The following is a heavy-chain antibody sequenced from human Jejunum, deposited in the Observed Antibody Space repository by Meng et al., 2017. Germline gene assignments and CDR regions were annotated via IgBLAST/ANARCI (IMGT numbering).Heavy chain of an antibody. Sequence: QVQLQESGPGLVKPSQTLSLTCTVSGGSINTGDYYWSWIRQPPGKGLEWIAYIYYSVSSYSKSSLRSRVIISIDTSKNQFSLILSAVTAADTAVYYCARHPTGGYNYFDYWGQGTLVTVSS. V-gene: IGHV4-30-4*01. CDR3: ARHPTGGYNYFDY. CDR1: GGSINTGDYY. J-gene: IGHJ4*02. CDR2: IYYSVSS. D-gene: IGHD2-8*02.